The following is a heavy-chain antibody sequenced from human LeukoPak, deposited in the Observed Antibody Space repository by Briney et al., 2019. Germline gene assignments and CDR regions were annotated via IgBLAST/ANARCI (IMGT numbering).Heavy chain of an antibody. CDR2: ISSSSSYI. D-gene: IGHD2-21*02. J-gene: IGHJ4*02. CDR1: GFTFSSHS. V-gene: IGHV3-21*01. Sequence: GGSLRLSCAGSGFTFSSHSMNWVRQAPGKGLEWVSSISSSSSYIYYADSVKGRFTISRDNARNSLYMQMNSLRAEDTAVYYCSRDTDQYCGRDCYVDSWGQGTLGTVSS. CDR3: SRDTDQYCGRDCYVDS.